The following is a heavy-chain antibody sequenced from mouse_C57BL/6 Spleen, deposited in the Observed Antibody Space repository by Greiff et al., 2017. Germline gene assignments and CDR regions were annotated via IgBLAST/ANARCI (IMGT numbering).Heavy chain of an antibody. V-gene: IGHV1-81*01. D-gene: IGHD1-1*01. Sequence: QVQLQQSGAELARPGASVKLSCKASGYTFTSYGLSWVKQSTRQGLEWIGEIYPRSCNTYYNEKFKGKATLNADTTSSTAYMELRSLTSKSSAVYFCASRSFITTVVEIGYWGQGTTLTVSS. CDR1: GYTFTSYG. J-gene: IGHJ2*01. CDR2: IYPRSCNT. CDR3: ASRSFITTVVEIGY.